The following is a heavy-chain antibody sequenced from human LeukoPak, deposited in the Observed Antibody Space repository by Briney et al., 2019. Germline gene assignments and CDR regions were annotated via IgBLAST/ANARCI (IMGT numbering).Heavy chain of an antibody. J-gene: IGHJ4*02. CDR1: GYTLTELS. Sequence: ASVKVSCKVSGYTLTELSMHWARQAPGKGLEWMGGFDPEDGETIYAQKFQGRVTMTEDTSTGTAYMELSSLRSEDTAVYYCATTPYGPIGGEGYHFDYWGQGTLVTVSS. CDR2: FDPEDGET. D-gene: IGHD3-16*01. V-gene: IGHV1-24*01. CDR3: ATTPYGPIGGEGYHFDY.